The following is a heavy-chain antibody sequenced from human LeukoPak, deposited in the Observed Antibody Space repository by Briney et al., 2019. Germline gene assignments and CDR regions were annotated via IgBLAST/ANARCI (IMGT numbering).Heavy chain of an antibody. CDR1: GYTFTGYY. J-gene: IGHJ4*02. V-gene: IGHV1-18*04. D-gene: IGHD4/OR15-4a*01. CDR3: AKDRGGATAASDH. CDR2: ISLYSGNT. Sequence: GASVKVSCKASGYTFTGYYMHWVRQAPGQGLEWLGWISLYSGNTYYIQKIQGRVIMTTDISTSTAYMELMSLSSDDTAIYYCAKDRGGATAASDHWGQGTLVTVSS.